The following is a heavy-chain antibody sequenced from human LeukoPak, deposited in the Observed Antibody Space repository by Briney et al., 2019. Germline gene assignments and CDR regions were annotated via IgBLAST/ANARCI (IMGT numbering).Heavy chain of an antibody. CDR1: GGSIGTYY. V-gene: IGHV4-59*08. J-gene: IGHJ6*03. Sequence: SETLSLTCTVSGGSIGTYYWSWVRQSPGKGLEWIGYIYVTGNRYNPYLQSRVTISGDTSRNQFFLKMSSVTAADTAVYYCARHIGGGIEDMDVWGKGTKVTVSS. CDR2: IYVTGN. CDR3: ARHIGGGIEDMDV. D-gene: IGHD3-16*02.